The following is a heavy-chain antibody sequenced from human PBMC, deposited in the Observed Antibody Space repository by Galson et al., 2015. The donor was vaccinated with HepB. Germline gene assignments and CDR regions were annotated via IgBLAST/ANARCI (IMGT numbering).Heavy chain of an antibody. CDR1: GFTFSDYY. J-gene: IGHJ6*03. D-gene: IGHD2-2*01. CDR3: ASILDPALNYYMDV. CDR2: ISSSGSTI. Sequence: SLRLSCAASGFTFSDYYMSWIRQAPGKGLEWVSYISSSGSTIYYADSVKGRFTISRDNAKNSLYLQMNSLRAEDTAVYYCASILDPALNYYMDVWGKGTTVTVSS. V-gene: IGHV3-11*01.